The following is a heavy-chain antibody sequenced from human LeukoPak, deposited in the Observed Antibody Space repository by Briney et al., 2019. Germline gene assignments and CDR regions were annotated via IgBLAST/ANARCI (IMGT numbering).Heavy chain of an antibody. CDR3: ARGIFGVDYYYYYYMDV. Sequence: SETLSLTCTVSGGSISSYYWSWIRQPAGKGLEWIGRIYTSGSTNYNPSLKSRVTISVDTSKNQFSLKLSSVTAADTAVYYCARGIFGVDYYYYYYMDVWGKGTTVTVSS. J-gene: IGHJ6*03. CDR1: GGSISSYY. V-gene: IGHV4-4*07. D-gene: IGHD3-3*01. CDR2: IYTSGST.